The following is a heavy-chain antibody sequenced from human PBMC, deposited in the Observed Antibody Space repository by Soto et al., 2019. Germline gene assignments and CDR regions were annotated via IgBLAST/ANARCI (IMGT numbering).Heavy chain of an antibody. CDR3: TKDNIGWVEDS. CDR1: GFDFSTYA. CDR2: ITRSGATT. D-gene: IGHD1-26*01. J-gene: IGHJ5*01. V-gene: IGHV3-23*01. Sequence: EVQLMESGGGLVQPGGSRRLSCAASGFDFSTYALSWVRQAPGKGLEWVSTITRSGATTYYADSVKGRFTISRDNSKNTVYLQMNSLRVEDTALFFCTKDNIGWVEDSWGQGTLVTVAS.